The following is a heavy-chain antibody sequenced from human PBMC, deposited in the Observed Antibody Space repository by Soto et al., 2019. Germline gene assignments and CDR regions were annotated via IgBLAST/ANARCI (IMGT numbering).Heavy chain of an antibody. D-gene: IGHD3-22*01. J-gene: IGHJ4*02. CDR2: IYYSGST. V-gene: IGHV4-39*01. CDR3: ARPTGYDSSGYSHYFDY. Sequence: PSETLSLTCTVSGGSISSSSYYWGWIRQPPGKGLEWIGSIYYSGSTYYNPSLKSRVTISVDTSKNQFSLKLSSVTAADTAVYYCARPTGYDSSGYSHYFDYWGRGTLVTVSS. CDR1: GGSISSSSYY.